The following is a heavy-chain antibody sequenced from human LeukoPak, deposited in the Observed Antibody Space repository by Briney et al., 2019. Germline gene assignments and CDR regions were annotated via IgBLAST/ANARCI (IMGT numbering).Heavy chain of an antibody. V-gene: IGHV3-9*03. CDR3: AKDMRRLAAAGTSFDI. CDR1: GFTFDDYA. D-gene: IGHD6-13*01. J-gene: IGHJ3*02. CDR2: ISWNSGSI. Sequence: PGGSLRLSCAASGFTFDDYAMHWVRQAPGKGLEWVSGISWNSGSIGYADSVKGRFTISRDNAKNSLYLQMNSLRAEHMALYYCAKDMRRLAAAGTSFDIWGQGTMVTVSS.